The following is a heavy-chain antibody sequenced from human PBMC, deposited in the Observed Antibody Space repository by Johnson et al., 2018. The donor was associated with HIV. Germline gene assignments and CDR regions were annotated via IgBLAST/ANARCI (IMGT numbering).Heavy chain of an antibody. V-gene: IGHV3-20*04. CDR1: GFTFDDYG. CDR2: INWNGGST. D-gene: IGHD6-19*01. J-gene: IGHJ3*02. Sequence: VQLVESGRGVVRPGGSLRVSCAASGFTFDDYGMSWVRQAPGKGLEWVSVINWNGGSTGYADSVKGRFTISRDNAKNSLYLQMNSLGVEDTALYYCARGWLGLDAFDIWGQGTMVTVSS. CDR3: ARGWLGLDAFDI.